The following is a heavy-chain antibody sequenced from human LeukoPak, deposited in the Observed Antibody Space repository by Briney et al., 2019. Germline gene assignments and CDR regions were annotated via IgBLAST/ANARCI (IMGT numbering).Heavy chain of an antibody. V-gene: IGHV3-23*01. CDR1: GFTFTSYS. D-gene: IGHD6-19*01. J-gene: IGHJ4*02. CDR2: ISGGGGST. CDR3: AKGKMYSSGWYYFDY. Sequence: GGSLRLSCAASGFTFTSYSMNWVRQAPGKGLEWVSTISGGGGSTYYADSVKGRFTISRDNSKNTLYLQVNSLRAEDTAVYYCAKGKMYSSGWYYFDYWGQGTLVTVSS.